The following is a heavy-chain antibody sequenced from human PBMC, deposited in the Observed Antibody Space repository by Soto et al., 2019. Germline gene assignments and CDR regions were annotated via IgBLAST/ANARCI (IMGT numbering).Heavy chain of an antibody. Sequence: GGSLRLSCVASGFTFSSYGMHWVRQAPGKGLEWVAVISYDGSNKYYADSVKGRFTISRDNSKNTLYLQMNSLRAEDTAVYYCAKEVGIGDYYDSSGYYFDYWGQGTLVTVSS. CDR3: AKEVGIGDYYDSSGYYFDY. CDR2: ISYDGSNK. D-gene: IGHD3-22*01. CDR1: GFTFSSYG. J-gene: IGHJ4*02. V-gene: IGHV3-30*18.